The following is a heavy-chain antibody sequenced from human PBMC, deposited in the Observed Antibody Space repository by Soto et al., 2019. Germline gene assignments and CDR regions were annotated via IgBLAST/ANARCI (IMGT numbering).Heavy chain of an antibody. CDR2: IYYSGST. CDR1: GGSISSYY. V-gene: IGHV4-59*01. D-gene: IGHD1-26*01. CDR3: ARSTGGSYSFDY. J-gene: IGHJ4*02. Sequence: LSLTCTVSGGSISSYYWRWIRQPPGKGLEWIGYIYYSGSTNYNPSLKSRVTISVDTSKNQFSLKLSSVTAADTAVYYCARSTGGSYSFDYWGQGTLVTVSS.